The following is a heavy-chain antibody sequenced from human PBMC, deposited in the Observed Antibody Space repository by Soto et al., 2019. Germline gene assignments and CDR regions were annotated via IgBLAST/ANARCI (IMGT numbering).Heavy chain of an antibody. D-gene: IGHD3-10*01. CDR3: ARWKRIYGSGSDGVDY. CDR1: GFTFSSYS. J-gene: IGHJ4*02. Sequence: EVQLVESGGGLVKPGGSLRLSCAASGFTFSSYSMNWVRQAPGKGLEWVSSISSSSSYIYYADSVKGRFTISRDNAKNSLYLQMNSLRAEDTAVYYCARWKRIYGSGSDGVDYWGQGTLVTVAS. V-gene: IGHV3-21*01. CDR2: ISSSSSYI.